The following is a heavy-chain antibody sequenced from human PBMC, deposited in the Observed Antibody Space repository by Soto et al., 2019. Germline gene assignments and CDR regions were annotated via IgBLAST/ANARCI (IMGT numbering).Heavy chain of an antibody. CDR2: IIPILGIA. D-gene: IGHD6-13*01. CDR3: ARLTSAAGDNWFDP. V-gene: IGHV1-69*02. J-gene: IGHJ5*02. Sequence: GASVKVSCKASGGTFSIYTISWVRQAPGQGLEWMGRIIPILGIANYAQKFQGRVTITADKSTSTAYMELSSLRSEDTAVYYCARLTSAAGDNWFDPWGQGTLVTVSS. CDR1: GGTFSIYT.